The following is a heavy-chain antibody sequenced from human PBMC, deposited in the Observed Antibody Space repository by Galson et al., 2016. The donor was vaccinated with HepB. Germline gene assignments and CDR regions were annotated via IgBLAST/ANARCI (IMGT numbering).Heavy chain of an antibody. CDR1: GFTFSRYG. D-gene: IGHD5-18*01. J-gene: IGHJ4*02. Sequence: SLRLSCAASGFTFSRYGMHWVRQAPGKGLEWVAVIWQDGIQKYYGESVKGRFSISRDHSNKTLYLQMNSLRGEDTAVYYCARSDTAMVADLDYWGQGTQVIVSS. CDR2: IWQDGIQK. V-gene: IGHV3-33*01. CDR3: ARSDTAMVADLDY.